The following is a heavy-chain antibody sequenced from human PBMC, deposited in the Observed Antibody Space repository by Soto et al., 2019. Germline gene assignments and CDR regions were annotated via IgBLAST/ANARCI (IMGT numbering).Heavy chain of an antibody. CDR3: TRVLMVRGVIIDYYYYGMDV. CDR1: GFTFGDYA. CDR2: IRSKAYGGTT. J-gene: IGHJ6*02. D-gene: IGHD3-10*01. Sequence: PGGSLRLSCTASGFTFGDYAMSWVRQAPGKGLEWVGFIRSKAYGGTTEYAASVKGRFTISRDDSKSIAYLQMNSLKTEDTAVYYCTRVLMVRGVIIDYYYYGMDVWGQGTTVTVSS. V-gene: IGHV3-49*04.